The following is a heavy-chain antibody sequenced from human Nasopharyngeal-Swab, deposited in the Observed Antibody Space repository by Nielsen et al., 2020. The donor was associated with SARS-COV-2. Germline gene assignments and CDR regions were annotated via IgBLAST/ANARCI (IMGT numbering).Heavy chain of an antibody. CDR1: GFTFSSYG. CDR3: ARERGEYGDYWGEAFDI. D-gene: IGHD4-17*01. Sequence: GESLKISCAASGFTFSSYGMHWVRQAPGKGPEWVAVIWYDGSNKYYADSVKGRFTISRDNSKNTLYLQMNSLRAEDTAVYYCARERGEYGDYWGEAFDIWGQGTMVTVSS. J-gene: IGHJ3*02. V-gene: IGHV3-33*01. CDR2: IWYDGSNK.